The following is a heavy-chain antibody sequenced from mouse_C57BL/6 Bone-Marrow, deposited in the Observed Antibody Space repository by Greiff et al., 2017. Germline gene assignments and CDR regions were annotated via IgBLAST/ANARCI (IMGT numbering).Heavy chain of an antibody. J-gene: IGHJ2*01. CDR3: AREGGQLRLLDY. CDR1: GYSITSGYY. D-gene: IGHD3-2*02. CDR2: ISYDGSN. V-gene: IGHV3-6*01. Sequence: DVQLVESGPGLVKPSQSLSLTCSFTGYSITSGYYWNWIRQFPGNKLEWMGYISYDGSNNYNPSLKNRISITRDTSKNQCFLKLNSVTTEDTATYYCAREGGQLRLLDYWGQGTTLTVSS.